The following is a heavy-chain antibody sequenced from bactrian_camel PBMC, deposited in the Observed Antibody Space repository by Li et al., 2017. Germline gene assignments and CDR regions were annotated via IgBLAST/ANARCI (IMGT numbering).Heavy chain of an antibody. Sequence: HVQLVESGGGSVQAGRSLKLACTASGFTFDGADMGWFRQRPGNDCERVVIVGKDGTTTYAADSVKGRFTISLDSATNTMYLQMDSLRPEDSAMYYCAAGPADLSDLALNLDPDEYNYWGQGTQVTVS. V-gene: IGHV3S63*01. D-gene: IGHD1*01. CDR1: GFTFDGAD. J-gene: IGHJ4*01. CDR2: VGKDGTT. CDR3: AAGPADLSDLALNLDPDEYNY.